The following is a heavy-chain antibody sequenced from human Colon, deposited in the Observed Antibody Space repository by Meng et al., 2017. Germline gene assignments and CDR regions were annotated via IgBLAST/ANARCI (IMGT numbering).Heavy chain of an antibody. CDR3: AKGEGASWDLY. J-gene: IGHJ4*02. CDR1: GFTVSNYD. V-gene: IGHV3-23*01. CDR2: IRSSGET. D-gene: IGHD1-26*01. Sequence: GGSLRLSCAASGFTVSNYDMSWVRQAPGKGLEWVSNIRSSGETYYADSVRGRFTISRDNSKNIVYLQMNSLTSDDAARYYCAKGEGASWDLYWGQGNRGNFAS.